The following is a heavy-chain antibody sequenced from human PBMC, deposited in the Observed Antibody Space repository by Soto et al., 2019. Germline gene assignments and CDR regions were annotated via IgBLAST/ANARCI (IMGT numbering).Heavy chain of an antibody. J-gene: IGHJ4*02. V-gene: IGHV4-30-4*01. D-gene: IGHD5-12*01. CDR3: ARVFSGYDFNYFEY. CDR2: IYYSGST. Sequence: QVQLQESGPGLVKPSQTLSLTCTVSGGSISSGDYYWSWIRQPPGKGLEWIGYIYYSGSTYYNPSLKSRFTISVDTSKNQFSLNLSSVTAADTAAYYCARVFSGYDFNYFEYWGQGTLVTVSS. CDR1: GGSISSGDYY.